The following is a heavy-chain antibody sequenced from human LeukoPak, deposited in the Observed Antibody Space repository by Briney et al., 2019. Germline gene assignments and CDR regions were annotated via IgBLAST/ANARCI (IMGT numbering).Heavy chain of an antibody. V-gene: IGHV3-23*01. CDR2: ISNSGGTT. Sequence: GGSLRLSCAPSGFTFSSYGMSWVRQAPGKGLEWVSGISNSGGTTYYADSVKGRFTISRDNFKNTLYLQMNSLRAEDTALYYCAKSPKSPNPLTALTSRRRGIWDYNYYYMDVWGKGTTVTISS. D-gene: IGHD3-9*01. J-gene: IGHJ6*03. CDR3: AKSPKSPNPLTALTSRRRGIWDYNYYYMDV. CDR1: GFTFSSYG.